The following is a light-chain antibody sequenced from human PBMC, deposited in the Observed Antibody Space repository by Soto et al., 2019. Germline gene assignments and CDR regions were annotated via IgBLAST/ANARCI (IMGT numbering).Light chain of an antibody. CDR2: GAS. V-gene: IGKV1-27*01. J-gene: IGKJ5*01. Sequence: LQMTPPPISPSSTLGDRGTITFLASQGISNYLAWYQQKPGKVPKLLIYGASTLQSGVPSRFSGRGSGTDFTLTISSLQPEDVATYYCQKYNSAPITFGQGTRLEIK. CDR3: QKYNSAPIT. CDR1: QGISNY.